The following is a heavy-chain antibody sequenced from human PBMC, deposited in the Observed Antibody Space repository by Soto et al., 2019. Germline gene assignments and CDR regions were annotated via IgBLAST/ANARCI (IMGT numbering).Heavy chain of an antibody. Sequence: PWESLTISCTSSGHSFTGYWLAWVRQMPGKGLEWMGIIYPGDSDTRYSPSFQGQVTISADKSISTAYLQWSSLKASDTAIYYCATEMTSGWYEWGQGTLVTVSS. V-gene: IGHV5-51*01. CDR2: IYPGDSDT. D-gene: IGHD6-19*01. CDR1: GHSFTGYW. J-gene: IGHJ4*02. CDR3: ATEMTSGWYE.